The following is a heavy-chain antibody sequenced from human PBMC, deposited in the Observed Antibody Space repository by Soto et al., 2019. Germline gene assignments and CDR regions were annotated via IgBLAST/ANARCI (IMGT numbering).Heavy chain of an antibody. D-gene: IGHD3-22*01. V-gene: IGHV3-33*01. CDR3: ARDRVTMIVGDAFDI. CDR1: GFTFSSYG. Sequence: GGSLRLSCAASGFTFSSYGMHWVRQAPGKGLEWVAVIWYDGSNKYYADSVKGRFTISRDNSKNTLYLQMNSLRAEDTAVYYCARDRVTMIVGDAFDIWGQGTRVTVSS. J-gene: IGHJ3*02. CDR2: IWYDGSNK.